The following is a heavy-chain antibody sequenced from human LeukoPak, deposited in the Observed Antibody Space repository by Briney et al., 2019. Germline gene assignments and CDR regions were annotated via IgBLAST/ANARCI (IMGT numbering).Heavy chain of an antibody. CDR1: GYSISSGYY. V-gene: IGHV4-38-2*02. D-gene: IGHD3-9*01. J-gene: IGHJ5*02. Sequence: SETLSLTCTVSGYSISSGYYWGWIRQPPGKGLEWIGSIYHSGSTYYNPSLKSRVTMAVDTSKNQFSLKMSSVTAADTAVYYCASGGLYYDILTGRPHWFDPWGQGTLVTVSS. CDR2: IYHSGST. CDR3: ASGGLYYDILTGRPHWFDP.